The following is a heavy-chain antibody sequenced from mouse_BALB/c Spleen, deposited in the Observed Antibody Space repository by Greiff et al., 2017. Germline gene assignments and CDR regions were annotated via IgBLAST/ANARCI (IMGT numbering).Heavy chain of an antibody. D-gene: IGHD2-1*01. CDR1: GYTFTDYW. Sequence: VQLQQPGAELVMPGASVKMSCKASGYTFTDYWMHWVKQRPGQGLEWIGAIDTSDSYTSYNQKFKGKATLTVDESSSTAYMQLSSLTSEDSAVYYGARGGYGNYDAMDYWGQGTSVTVSS. V-gene: IGHV1-69*01. CDR2: IDTSDSYT. CDR3: ARGGYGNYDAMDY. J-gene: IGHJ4*01.